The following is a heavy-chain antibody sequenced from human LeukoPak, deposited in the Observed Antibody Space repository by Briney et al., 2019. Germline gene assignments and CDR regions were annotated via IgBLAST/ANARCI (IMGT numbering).Heavy chain of an antibody. CDR3: VKSGGYGLIDY. D-gene: IGHD6-19*01. Sequence: SETLSLTCTVSGGSISSYSWSWIRQPPGKGLEWIGYIYYTGSTNYNPSLKSRVTISIDMSKNQFSLRLSSVTAADTAMYYCVKSGGYGLIDYWGQGTLVTVSS. J-gene: IGHJ4*02. CDR1: GGSISSYS. CDR2: IYYTGST. V-gene: IGHV4-59*08.